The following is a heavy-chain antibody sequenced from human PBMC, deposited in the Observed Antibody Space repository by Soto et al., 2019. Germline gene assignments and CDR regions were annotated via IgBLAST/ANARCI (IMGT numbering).Heavy chain of an antibody. CDR3: AKDTYYHDSTGYYVFDY. Sequence: PGGSLRLSCAASGFTFSTYAMHWLRQAPGKGLEWVAIISYDSTNKFYSDSVKGRFTISRDNSKNTLYLQMNSLRPEDAAVYYCAKDTYYHDSTGYYVFDYWGQGTLVTVSS. D-gene: IGHD3-22*01. CDR2: ISYDSTNK. V-gene: IGHV3-30*18. J-gene: IGHJ4*02. CDR1: GFTFSTYA.